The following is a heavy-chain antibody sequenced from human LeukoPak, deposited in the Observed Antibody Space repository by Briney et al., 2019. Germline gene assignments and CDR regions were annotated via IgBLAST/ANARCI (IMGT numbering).Heavy chain of an antibody. D-gene: IGHD6-6*01. CDR1: GYTFTSYG. V-gene: IGHV1-2*02. Sequence: GASVKVSCKASGYTFTSYGISWVRQAPGQGLEWMGWINPNSGGTNYAQKFQGRVTMTRDTSISTAYMELSRLRSDDTAVYYCASGLAARSWFDPWGQGTLVTVSS. J-gene: IGHJ5*02. CDR2: INPNSGGT. CDR3: ASGLAARSWFDP.